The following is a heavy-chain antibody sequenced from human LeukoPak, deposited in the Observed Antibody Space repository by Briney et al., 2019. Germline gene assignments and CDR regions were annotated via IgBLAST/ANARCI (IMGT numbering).Heavy chain of an antibody. CDR3: ATAIPYYYGSGSYYKSLDYYYYMDV. CDR2: FDPEDGET. Sequence: ASVTVSCKVSGYTLTELSMHWVRQAPGKGLEWMGGFDPEDGETIYAQKFQGRVTMTEDTSTDTAYMELSSLRSEDTAVYYCATAIPYYYGSGSYYKSLDYYYYMDVWGKGTTVTISS. CDR1: GYTLTELS. J-gene: IGHJ6*03. V-gene: IGHV1-24*01. D-gene: IGHD3-10*01.